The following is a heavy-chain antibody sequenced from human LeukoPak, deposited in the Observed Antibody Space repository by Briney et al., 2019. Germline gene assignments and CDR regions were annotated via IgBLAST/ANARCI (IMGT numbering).Heavy chain of an antibody. V-gene: IGHV3-23*01. CDR2: ISGSGGST. CDR1: GFTFSSYA. Sequence: RGSLRLSCAASGFTFSSYAMHWVRQAPGKGLEWVSAISGSGGSTYYADSVKGRFTISRDNSKNTLYLQMNSLRAEDTAVYYCAKELAGYYGMDVWGQGTTVTVSS. D-gene: IGHD6-13*01. CDR3: AKELAGYYGMDV. J-gene: IGHJ6*02.